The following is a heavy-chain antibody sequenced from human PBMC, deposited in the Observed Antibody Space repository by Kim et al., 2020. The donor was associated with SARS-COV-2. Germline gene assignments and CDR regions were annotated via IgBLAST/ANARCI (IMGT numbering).Heavy chain of an antibody. J-gene: IGHJ6*02. Sequence: GGSLRLSCAASGFTFSSYAMSWVRQAPGKGLEWVSAISGSGGSTYYADSVKGRFTISRDNSKNTLYLQMNSLRAEDTAVYYCAKGSKWEPSAAPYAFYYYSMDVWGQGTTVTVSS. D-gene: IGHD1-26*01. CDR3: AKGSKWEPSAAPYAFYYYSMDV. V-gene: IGHV3-23*01. CDR1: GFTFSSYA. CDR2: ISGSGGST.